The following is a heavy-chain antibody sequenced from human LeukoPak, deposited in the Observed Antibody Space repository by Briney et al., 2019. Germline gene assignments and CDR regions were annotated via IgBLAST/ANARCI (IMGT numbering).Heavy chain of an antibody. V-gene: IGHV1-8*01. CDR3: ARGFGYYYDSSGYYT. D-gene: IGHD3-22*01. CDR1: GYTFTSYD. J-gene: IGHJ5*02. Sequence: ASVKVSCKASGYTFTSYDINWVRQATGQGLEWMGWMNPNSGNTGCAQKFQGRVTMTRNTSISTAYMELSSLRSEDTAVYYCARGFGYYYDSSGYYTWGQGTLVTVSS. CDR2: MNPNSGNT.